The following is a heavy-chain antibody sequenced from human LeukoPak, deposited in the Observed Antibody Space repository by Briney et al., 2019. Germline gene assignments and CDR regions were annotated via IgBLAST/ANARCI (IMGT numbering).Heavy chain of an antibody. Sequence: PGGSLRLSCAASGFTFSSCWMSWVRQAPGKGLEWVANIKQDGSENYYVDSVKGRFTISRDNAKNSLYLQMNSLRAEDTAVFYCATSLTTASDTSAYGALDVWGQGTMVTVSS. V-gene: IGHV3-7*05. J-gene: IGHJ3*01. CDR3: ATSLTTASDTSAYGALDV. CDR1: GFTFSSCW. D-gene: IGHD3-22*01. CDR2: IKQDGSEN.